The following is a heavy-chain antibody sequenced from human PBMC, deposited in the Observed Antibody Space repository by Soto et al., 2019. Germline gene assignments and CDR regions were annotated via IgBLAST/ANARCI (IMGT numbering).Heavy chain of an antibody. CDR2: INYSGNT. J-gene: IGHJ3*02. V-gene: IGHV4-34*01. D-gene: IGHD2-2*01. CDR3: ARGRSDVVVVAAAMVALDT. CDR1: GGSFSGYY. Sequence: SETLSLTCAVYGGSFSGYYWSWIRQPPGKGLEWIGDINYSGNTNYNPSLKSRVTISVDTSKDQFSLKLSSVTAADTAVYYCARGRSDVVVVAAAMVALDTWGQGTMVTVSS.